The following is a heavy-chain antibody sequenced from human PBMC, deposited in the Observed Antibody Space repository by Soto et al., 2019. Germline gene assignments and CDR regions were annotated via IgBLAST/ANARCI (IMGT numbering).Heavy chain of an antibody. J-gene: IGHJ4*02. Sequence: QVQLVQSGAEVKKPGASVKVSCKASGYTFTSYGISWVRQAPGQGLEWMGWISAYNGNTNYAQKLQGRVTMTTDTPKTTAYLGLGTLGSGAPPVNSCAEERGLVPAPWGQGTLVPVSS. CDR2: ISAYNGNT. CDR3: AEERGLVPAP. D-gene: IGHD2-2*01. CDR1: GYTFTSYG. V-gene: IGHV1-18*01.